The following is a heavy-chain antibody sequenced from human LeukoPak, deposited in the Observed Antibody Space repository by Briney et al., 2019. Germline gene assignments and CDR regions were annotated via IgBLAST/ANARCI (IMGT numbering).Heavy chain of an antibody. V-gene: IGHV4-4*09. D-gene: IGHD6-19*01. Sequence: SETLSLTCTVSGSSISSYYWSWIRQPPGKGLEWIGYIYTSGSTNYNPSLKSRVTISVDTSKNQFSLKLSSVTAADTAVYYCARRLAVALFDPWGQGTLVTVSS. CDR1: GSSISSYY. CDR3: ARRLAVALFDP. J-gene: IGHJ5*02. CDR2: IYTSGST.